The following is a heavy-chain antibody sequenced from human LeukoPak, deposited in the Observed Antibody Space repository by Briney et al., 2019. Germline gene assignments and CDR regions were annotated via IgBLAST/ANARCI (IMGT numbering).Heavy chain of an antibody. CDR3: ARDNLLWFGEGGGYNWFDP. J-gene: IGHJ5*02. D-gene: IGHD3-10*01. Sequence: GGSLRLSCAASGFTFSSYWMSWVRQAPGKGLEWVANIKQDEGEKYYVDSVKGRFIISRDNAKNSLYLQMNSLRAEDTAVYYCARDNLLWFGEGGGYNWFDPWGQGTLVAVSS. V-gene: IGHV3-7*01. CDR1: GFTFSSYW. CDR2: IKQDEGEK.